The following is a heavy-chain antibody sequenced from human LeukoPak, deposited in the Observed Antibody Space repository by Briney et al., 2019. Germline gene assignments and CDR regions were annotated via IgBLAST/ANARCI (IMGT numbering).Heavy chain of an antibody. CDR3: AKERARLLFC. D-gene: IGHD2-15*01. CDR2: ISYDGSNK. J-gene: IGHJ4*02. V-gene: IGHV3-30*18. Sequence: PGRSLRLSCAASGFTFSSYGMHWVRRAPGKGLEWVAVISYDGSNKYYADSVKGRFTISRDNSKNTLYLQMNSLRAEDTAVYYCAKERARLLFCWGQGTLVTVSS. CDR1: GFTFSSYG.